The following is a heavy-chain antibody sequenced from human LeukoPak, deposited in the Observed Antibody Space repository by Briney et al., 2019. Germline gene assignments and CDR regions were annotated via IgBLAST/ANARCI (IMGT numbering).Heavy chain of an antibody. CDR1: GGSISSYY. D-gene: IGHD5-18*01. CDR3: ARDVGGYNYGYSLDY. V-gene: IGHV4-4*07. J-gene: IGHJ4*02. CDR2: IYTSGST. Sequence: PSETLSLTSTVSGGSISSYYWNWIRQPAGKGLEWIGRIYTSGSTSYNSSLKSRVTMSVDTSKNQFSLKLSSVTAADTAVYYCARDVGGYNYGYSLDYWGQGTLVSVSS.